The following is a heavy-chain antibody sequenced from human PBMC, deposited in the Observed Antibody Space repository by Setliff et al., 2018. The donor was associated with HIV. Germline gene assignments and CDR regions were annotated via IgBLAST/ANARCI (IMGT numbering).Heavy chain of an antibody. J-gene: IGHJ4*02. CDR1: GGSISSSSYY. Sequence: PSETLSLTCTVSGGSISSSSYYWGWIRQPPGKGLEWIGNIYYSGSTYYNPSLKSRVTISVDTSKNQFSLHLTSVTAADTAIYYCARERRAMGGWGDYFDYWGQGKLVTVSS. D-gene: IGHD5-18*01. V-gene: IGHV4-39*07. CDR3: ARERRAMGGWGDYFDY. CDR2: IYYSGST.